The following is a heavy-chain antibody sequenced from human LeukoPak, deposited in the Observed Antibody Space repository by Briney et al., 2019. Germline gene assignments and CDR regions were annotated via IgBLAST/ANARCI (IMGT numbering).Heavy chain of an antibody. J-gene: IGHJ5*02. D-gene: IGHD3-3*01. CDR2: IYYSGST. CDR3: ARVMDYDFWSGSPRWFDP. V-gene: IGHV4-59*01. CDR1: GGSISSYY. Sequence: SETLSLTCTVSGGSISSYYWSWIRQPPGKGLEWIGYIYYSGSTNYNPSLKSRVTISVDTSKNQFSLKLSSVTAADTAVYYCARVMDYDFWSGSPRWFDPWGQGTLVTVSS.